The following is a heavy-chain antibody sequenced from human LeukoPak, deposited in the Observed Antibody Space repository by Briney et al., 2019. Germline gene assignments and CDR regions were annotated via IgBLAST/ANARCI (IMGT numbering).Heavy chain of an antibody. Sequence: PSETLSLTCTVSGGSISSGGYYWSWIRQHRGKGLEWIGYIYYSGSTYYNPSLKSRVTISVDTSKNQFSLKLSSVTAADTAVYYCARSLLAELGVVVTASVWFDPWGQGTLVTVSS. V-gene: IGHV4-31*03. D-gene: IGHD2-21*02. CDR2: IYYSGST. J-gene: IGHJ5*02. CDR1: GGSISSGGYY. CDR3: ARSLLAELGVVVTASVWFDP.